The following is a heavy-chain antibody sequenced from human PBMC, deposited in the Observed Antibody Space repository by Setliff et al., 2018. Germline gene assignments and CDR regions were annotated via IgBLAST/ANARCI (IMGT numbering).Heavy chain of an antibody. Sequence: GASVKVSCKASGGTFTSYAMHWVRQAPGQRLEWMGWINAGNGNTKYSQKFQGRVTITRDTSTSTAYMELSRLRSEDTAVYYCARRATYYNFWSGYYGSWGNYFDYWGQGTLVTSPQ. D-gene: IGHD3-3*01. J-gene: IGHJ4*02. V-gene: IGHV1-3*01. CDR2: INAGNGNT. CDR3: ARRATYYNFWSGYYGSWGNYFDY. CDR1: GGTFTSYA.